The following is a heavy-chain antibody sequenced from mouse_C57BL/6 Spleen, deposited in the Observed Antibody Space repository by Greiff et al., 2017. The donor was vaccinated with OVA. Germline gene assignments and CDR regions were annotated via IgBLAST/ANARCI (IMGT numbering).Heavy chain of an antibody. D-gene: IGHD1-1*01. CDR2: IDPSDSDT. CDR1: GYTFTSYW. V-gene: IGHV1-52*01. J-gene: IGHJ3*01. CDR3: DTYGSSRFAY. Sequence: VQLQQPGAELVRPGSSVKLSCKASGYTFTSYWMPWVKQRPIQGLEWIGNIDPSDSDTHYNQKFKDKATLTVDKSSSTAYMQLSSLTSEDSAVYGCDTYGSSRFAYWGQGTLVTVSA.